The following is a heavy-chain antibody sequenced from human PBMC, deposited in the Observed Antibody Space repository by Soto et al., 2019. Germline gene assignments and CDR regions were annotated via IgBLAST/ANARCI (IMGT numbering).Heavy chain of an antibody. D-gene: IGHD2-2*01. CDR2: IFWNSDRI. CDR3: LKETSPGGLDH. V-gene: IGHV3-9*02. J-gene: IGHJ4*02. Sequence: EVQLVESGGGLVQPGRSLRLSCAASGFTSTDYDMHWIRQVPGKGLEWVSGIFWNSDRIDYAGSVKGRFTISRDNAKNSLYLQMSSLRPEDSALYYCLKETSPGGLDHWGQGTLVTVSS. CDR1: GFTSTDYD.